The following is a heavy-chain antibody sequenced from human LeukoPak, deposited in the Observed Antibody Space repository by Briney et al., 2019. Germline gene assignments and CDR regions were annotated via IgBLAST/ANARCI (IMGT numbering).Heavy chain of an antibody. CDR2: MNPNSGST. D-gene: IGHD5-24*01. CDR1: GYTFTSYD. Sequence: GASVKVSCKASGYTFTSYDINWVRQATGQGLEWMGWMNPNSGSTGYAQKFQGRVTMTRNTSISTACMELSSLRSEDTAVYYCARYRRDGYNYEFDYWGQGTLVTVSS. CDR3: ARYRRDGYNYEFDY. V-gene: IGHV1-8*01. J-gene: IGHJ4*02.